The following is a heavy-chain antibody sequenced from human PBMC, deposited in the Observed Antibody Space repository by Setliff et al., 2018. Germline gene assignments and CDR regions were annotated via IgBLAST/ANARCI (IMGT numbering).Heavy chain of an antibody. J-gene: IGHJ6*02. V-gene: IGHV4-59*01. CDR3: VRDRTAYSYGLDV. D-gene: IGHD5-18*01. Sequence: SETLSLTCIVSGASIREYYWSWVRQPPGKGLEWIGNLYYNGNTDFNPSLKTRVNMSVDTSKNQFALNLRSVTAADAAVYYCVRDRTAYSYGLDVWGQGTTVTVAS. CDR2: LYYNGNT. CDR1: GASIREYY.